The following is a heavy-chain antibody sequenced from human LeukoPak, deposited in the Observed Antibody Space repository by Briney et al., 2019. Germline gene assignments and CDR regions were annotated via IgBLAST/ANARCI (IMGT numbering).Heavy chain of an antibody. CDR3: ARHEKQYFDYVEGFTIDY. CDR2: IYPGDSDT. CDR1: GYSFTSYW. Sequence: GESPKISCKGSGYSFTSYWIGWVRQMPGKGLEWMGIIYPGDSDTRYSPSFQGQVTISADKSISTAYLQWSSLKASDTAMYYCARHEKQYFDYVEGFTIDYWGQGTLVTVSS. J-gene: IGHJ4*02. V-gene: IGHV5-51*01. D-gene: IGHD3-9*01.